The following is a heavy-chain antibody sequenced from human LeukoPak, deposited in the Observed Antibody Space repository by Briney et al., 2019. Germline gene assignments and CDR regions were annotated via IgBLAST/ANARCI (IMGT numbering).Heavy chain of an antibody. CDR3: AEDLASSGSYFDY. V-gene: IGHV3-23*01. D-gene: IGHD6-19*01. J-gene: IGHJ4*02. CDR2: ISGSGGST. CDR1: GFTFSSYA. Sequence: GGSLRLSCAASGFTFSSYAMSWVRQAPGKGLEWVSAISGSGGSTYYADSVKGRFTISRDNSKNTLYLQMNSLRAEDTAVYYCAEDLASSGSYFDYWGQGTLVTVSS.